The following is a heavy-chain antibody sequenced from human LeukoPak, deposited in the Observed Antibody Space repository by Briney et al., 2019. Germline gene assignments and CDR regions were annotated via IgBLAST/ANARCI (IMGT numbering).Heavy chain of an antibody. J-gene: IGHJ4*02. V-gene: IGHV5-51*01. Sequence: GKSLKISCMGSGYTFIDYSIAWVRQMPGKGLEWMGFIHPADSHTTYSPSFQGQVTFSADKSPNPAYLQWSRLKASDTAMYYCASSSQLVMGISIGLFDHWGRGTLVTVS. CDR2: IHPADSHT. D-gene: IGHD3-22*01. CDR3: ASSSQLVMGISIGLFDH. CDR1: GYTFIDYS.